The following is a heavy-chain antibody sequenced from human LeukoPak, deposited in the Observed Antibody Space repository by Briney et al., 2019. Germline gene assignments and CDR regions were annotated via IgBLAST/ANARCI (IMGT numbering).Heavy chain of an antibody. J-gene: IGHJ1*01. CDR1: GFTFSNYG. V-gene: IGHV3-30*18. Sequence: QPGGSLRLSCAASGFTFSNYGMHWVRQAPGKGLEWLAVISYDGRTTFYADSVKGRFTISRDNSKNTVDLQMSSLRAEDTAVYYCAKEFTSYTSGWFFQHWGQGTLVTVSS. CDR3: AKEFTSYTSGWFFQH. D-gene: IGHD6-13*01. CDR2: ISYDGRTT.